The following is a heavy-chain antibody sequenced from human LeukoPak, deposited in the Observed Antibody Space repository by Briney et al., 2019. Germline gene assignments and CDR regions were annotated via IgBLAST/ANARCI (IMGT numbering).Heavy chain of an antibody. J-gene: IGHJ4*02. CDR2: FDPEDGET. Sequence: ASVKVSCKVSGYTLTELSMHWVRQAPGKGLEWMGGFDPEDGETIYAQKFQGRVTMTEDTSTDTAYMELSSLRSEDTAVYCCATRTRGEYDFWSGYRDRGFDYWGQGTLVTVSS. V-gene: IGHV1-24*01. CDR3: ATRTRGEYDFWSGYRDRGFDY. CDR1: GYTLTELS. D-gene: IGHD3-3*01.